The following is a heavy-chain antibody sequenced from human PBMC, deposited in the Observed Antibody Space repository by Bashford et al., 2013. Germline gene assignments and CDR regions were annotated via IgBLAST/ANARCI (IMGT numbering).Heavy chain of an antibody. CDR1: GFAFSGSW. D-gene: IGHD5-12*01. J-gene: IGHJ4*02. V-gene: IGHV3-21*04. Sequence: GGSLRLSCAASGFAFSGSWMHWVRQVSGKGLLWVSAISRSGRDTDYADSVRGRFTVSRDNSVKELYLHMTGVRVDDTAIYYCAKDVFSDDDSTEDPTFDYWGEGTLVTVSS. CDR3: AKDVFSDDDSTEDPTFDY. CDR2: ISRSGRDT.